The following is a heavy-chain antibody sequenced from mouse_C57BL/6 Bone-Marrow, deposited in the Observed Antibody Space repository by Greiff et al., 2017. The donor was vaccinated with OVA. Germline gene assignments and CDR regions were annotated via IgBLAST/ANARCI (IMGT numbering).Heavy chain of an antibody. CDR2: ISYDGSN. CDR1: GYSITSGYY. D-gene: IGHD1-1*01. J-gene: IGHJ2*01. CDR3: ARTPPYYYGSSLDY. Sequence: EVQVVESGPGLVKPSQSLSLTCSVTGYSITSGYYWNWIRQFPGNKLEWMGYISYDGSNNYNPSLKNRISITRDTSKNQFFLKLNSVTTEDTATYYCARTPPYYYGSSLDYWGQGTTLTVSS. V-gene: IGHV3-6*01.